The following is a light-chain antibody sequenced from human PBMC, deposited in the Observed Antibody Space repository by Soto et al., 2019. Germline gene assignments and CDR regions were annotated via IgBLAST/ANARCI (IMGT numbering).Light chain of an antibody. CDR1: QSISDT. J-gene: IGKJ1*01. V-gene: IGKV3-15*01. Sequence: EIVLTQSPGTLSLSPGGRATLSCRASQSISDTLAWYQQKPCQAPRLLIYSASRGATGFPARFSGSGSGTDFTLTISSLQSEDLAVYDCQQYNNWPWTFGQGTKVDI. CDR3: QQYNNWPWT. CDR2: SAS.